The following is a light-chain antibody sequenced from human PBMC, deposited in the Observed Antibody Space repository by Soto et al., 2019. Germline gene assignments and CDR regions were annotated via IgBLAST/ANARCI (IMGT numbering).Light chain of an antibody. CDR3: QQYANWPPFT. CDR1: QSVASR. V-gene: IGKV3-15*01. Sequence: EIVMTQSPATLSVSPGERATLSCRASQSVASRLAWYQQKPGQAPRLLIYDASTRTTGVPARFSGSGSGTEFTLTISSLQSEDFAVYFCQQYANWPPFTFGPGTKVDI. J-gene: IGKJ3*01. CDR2: DAS.